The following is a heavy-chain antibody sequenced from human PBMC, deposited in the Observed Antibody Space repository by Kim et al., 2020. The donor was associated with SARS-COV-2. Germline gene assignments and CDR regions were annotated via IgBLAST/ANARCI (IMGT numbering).Heavy chain of an antibody. CDR1: GFIFSSYW. CDR2: IKQDGSEK. J-gene: IGHJ4*03. V-gene: IGHV3-7*01. D-gene: IGHD5-18*01. Sequence: GGSLRLSCGVSGFIFSSYWMSWVRQAPGKGLEWVANIKQDGSEKHYVDSVKGRFTVSRDNARNSLYLEMNSLRPDDTAVYYCARDIPLYGGYMDYWGQGT. CDR3: ARDIPLYGGYMDY.